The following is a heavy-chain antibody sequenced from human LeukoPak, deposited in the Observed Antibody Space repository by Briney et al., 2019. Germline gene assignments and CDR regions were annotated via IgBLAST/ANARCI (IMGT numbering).Heavy chain of an antibody. CDR1: GFTFTSYG. CDR2: ISANNGDT. V-gene: IGHV1-18*04. Sequence: ASVKVSCKTSGFTFTSYGISWMRQAPGRGLEWMAWISANNGDTHYAQRLQGRVTLTTDTSTGTAYMEERSLRSDDTAVYYCARKGMGSPLDFWGQGTLVTVSS. J-gene: IGHJ4*02. CDR3: ARKGMGSPLDF. D-gene: IGHD3-10*01.